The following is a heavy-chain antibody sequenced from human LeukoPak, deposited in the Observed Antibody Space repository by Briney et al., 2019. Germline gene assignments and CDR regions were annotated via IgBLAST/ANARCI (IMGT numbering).Heavy chain of an antibody. D-gene: IGHD3-10*01. CDR3: VRDMELNY. J-gene: IGHJ4*02. Sequence: SETLSLACTVSGGSISICYWSWIRQPPGKGLEWIGYVYNSGSTDYNPSLKSRVTISADTSKNQFSLRLSSVTAADTAVYYCVRDMELNYWGQGTLVTVSS. CDR1: GGSISICY. CDR2: VYNSGST. V-gene: IGHV4-59*01.